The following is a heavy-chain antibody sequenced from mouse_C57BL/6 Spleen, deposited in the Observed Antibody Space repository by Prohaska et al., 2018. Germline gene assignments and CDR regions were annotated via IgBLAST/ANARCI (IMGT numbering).Heavy chain of an antibody. CDR1: GYTFTSYW. Sequence: EVQLQQSGTVLARPGASVKMSCKTSGYTFTSYWMHWVKQRPGQGLEWIGAIYPGNRDTSYNQKLKGKAKLTAVTSASTAYMELSSLTNEDSAVYYCTKGRDLGSRFLFDYWGQGNNLKVSS. J-gene: IGHJ2*01. V-gene: IGHV1-5*01. CDR3: TKGRDLGSRFLFDY. D-gene: IGHD1-1*01. CDR2: IYPGNRDT.